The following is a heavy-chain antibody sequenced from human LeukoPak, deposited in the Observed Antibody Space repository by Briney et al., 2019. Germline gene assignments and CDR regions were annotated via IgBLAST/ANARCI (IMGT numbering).Heavy chain of an antibody. CDR1: GGSISSYY. V-gene: IGHV4-59*01. Sequence: PSETLSLTCSVSGGSISSYYWSWIRQPPGKGLEWVGYLYYSGSTNYNPSLKSRVTISVDTSKNQFSLKLSSVTAADTAVYYCARDGSSWFYFDYWGQGTLVTVSS. CDR3: ARDGSSWFYFDY. J-gene: IGHJ4*02. D-gene: IGHD6-13*01. CDR2: LYYSGST.